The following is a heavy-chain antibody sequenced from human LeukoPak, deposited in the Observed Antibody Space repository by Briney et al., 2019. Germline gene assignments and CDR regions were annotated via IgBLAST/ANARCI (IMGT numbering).Heavy chain of an antibody. D-gene: IGHD4-23*01. V-gene: IGHV4-59*02. J-gene: IGHJ5*02. CDR1: GGSVSSYY. CDR2: IYYSGST. Sequence: SETLSLTCSVSGGSVSSYYWSWIRQPPGKGLEWIGYIYYSGSTSYNPSLKSRVTISVDTPKNQFSLKLSSVTAADTAVYYCARSLYGGNSVGWFDPWGQGTLVTVSS. CDR3: ARSLYGGNSVGWFDP.